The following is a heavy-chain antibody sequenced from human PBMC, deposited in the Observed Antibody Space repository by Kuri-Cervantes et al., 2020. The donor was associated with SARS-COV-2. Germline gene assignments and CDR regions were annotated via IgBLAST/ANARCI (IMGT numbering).Heavy chain of an antibody. D-gene: IGHD6-19*01. CDR2: IYRGGST. J-gene: IGHJ3*02. CDR1: GFTVTNYY. Sequence: GGSLRLSCAASGFTVTNYYMSWVRQAPGKGLEWVSVIYRGGSTYHADSVKGRFTISRDNSKNTLYLQMNSLRAEDTAVYYCASGAPHSSGWYNDAFDIWGQGTMVTVSS. V-gene: IGHV3-66*02. CDR3: ASGAPHSSGWYNDAFDI.